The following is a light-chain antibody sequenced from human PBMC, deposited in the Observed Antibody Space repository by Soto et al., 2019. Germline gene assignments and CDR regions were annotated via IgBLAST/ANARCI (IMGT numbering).Light chain of an antibody. CDR2: KAS. Sequence: DIQMTQSPSTLSASVGDRAIITCRASQTVRNWLAWFQQKPGEAPKLLIYKASRLESGVPSRFSGSGYGTDFTLTITSLVPGDSATYFYQQYDASPLTFGQGTKLEIK. J-gene: IGKJ2*01. V-gene: IGKV1-5*03. CDR1: QTVRNW. CDR3: QQYDASPLT.